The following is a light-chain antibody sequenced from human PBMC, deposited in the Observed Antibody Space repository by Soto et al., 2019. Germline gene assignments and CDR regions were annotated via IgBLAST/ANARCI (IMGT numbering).Light chain of an antibody. CDR3: QQYDIYRT. Sequence: EIQMTQSPSTLSASVGDRVTITCRASQSIGDYLAWYQDKPGKAPRLLIYDASNLESGVPSRFSGSGSGTEFTLTIASLQPDDFATYYCQQYDIYRTFGPGTKVDIK. CDR2: DAS. CDR1: QSIGDY. J-gene: IGKJ1*01. V-gene: IGKV1-5*01.